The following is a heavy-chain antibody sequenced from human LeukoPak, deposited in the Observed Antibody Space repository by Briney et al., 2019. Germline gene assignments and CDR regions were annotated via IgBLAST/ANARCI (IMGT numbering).Heavy chain of an antibody. Sequence: GGSLRLSCPASGFTFSDYTMQWLRQAPGKGLEWVAVIWHDGTYISYGDSVKGRFTISRDNSKNTLYLQMNSLRAEDTAVYYCAKWYYQTIFDYWGQGTLVTVSS. CDR2: IWHDGTYI. J-gene: IGHJ4*02. V-gene: IGHV3-33*06. CDR3: AKWYYQTIFDY. CDR1: GFTFSDYT. D-gene: IGHD3-10*01.